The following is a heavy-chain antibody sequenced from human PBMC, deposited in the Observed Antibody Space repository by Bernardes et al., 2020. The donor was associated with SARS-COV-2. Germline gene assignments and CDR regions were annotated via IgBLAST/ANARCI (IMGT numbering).Heavy chain of an antibody. CDR3: VRTVNGSAI. J-gene: IGHJ4*02. D-gene: IGHD2-8*01. V-gene: IGHV3-48*01. CDR1: GSSLSTHS. Sequence: AGSLRLACAVSGSSLSTHSMNWVRQAQGKGLEWVSYITSDMKTIYYADSVRGRFTISRDNAMSRLYLQMNSLRVEDTAIYYCVRTVNGSAIWGQGTQVTVSS. CDR2: ITSDMKTI.